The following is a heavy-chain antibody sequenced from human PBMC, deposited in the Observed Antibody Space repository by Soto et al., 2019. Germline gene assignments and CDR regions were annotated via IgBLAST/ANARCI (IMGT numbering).Heavy chain of an antibody. J-gene: IGHJ5*02. CDR1: GFSLSTSGVG. D-gene: IGHD3-3*01. CDR2: IYWDDDK. V-gene: IGHV2-5*02. Sequence: QITLKESGPTRVKPTQALTLTCTFSGFSLSTSGVGVGWIRQPPGKALEWLALIYWDDDKRYSPSLKTRLTITKDPSKNQVVLTMTNMDPVDTATYYCAHSLWRGYKAWSDPWGQGTLVTVSS. CDR3: AHSLWRGYKAWSDP.